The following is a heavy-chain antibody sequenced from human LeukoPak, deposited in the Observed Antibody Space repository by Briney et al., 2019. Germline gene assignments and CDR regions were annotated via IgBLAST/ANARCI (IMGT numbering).Heavy chain of an antibody. Sequence: PGGSLRLSCAASGFTFSTYEMNWVRQAPGKGLEWVSYISGSGSTIYYADSVKGRFTLSRDNAKSSLYLQVNSLRAEDTAVYYCARDSGIADRPGWLDFWGQGILVTVSS. CDR2: ISGSGSTI. D-gene: IGHD6-6*01. CDR3: ARDSGIADRPGWLDF. CDR1: GFTFSTYE. J-gene: IGHJ5*01. V-gene: IGHV3-48*03.